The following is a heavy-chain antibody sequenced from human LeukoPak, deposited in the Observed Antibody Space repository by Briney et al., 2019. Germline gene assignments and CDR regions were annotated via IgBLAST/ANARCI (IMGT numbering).Heavy chain of an antibody. CDR1: GFTSSSYA. D-gene: IGHD3-22*01. Sequence: GGSLRLSCAASGFTSSSYAMSWVRQAPGKGLEWVSAISGSGGSTYYADSVKGRFTISRDNAKNSLYLQMNSLRAEDTALYYCARDAYYESSVYSGANNDYWAREPWSPSPQ. CDR2: ISGSGGST. J-gene: IGHJ4*02. V-gene: IGHV3-23*01. CDR3: ARDAYYESSVYSGANNDY.